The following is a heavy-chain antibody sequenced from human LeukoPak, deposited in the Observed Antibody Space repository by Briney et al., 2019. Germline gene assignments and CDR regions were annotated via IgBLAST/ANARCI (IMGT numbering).Heavy chain of an antibody. J-gene: IGHJ6*04. Sequence: SVKVSCKAFGGTFSSYAISWVRQAPGQGLEWMGGIIPIFGTANYAQKFQGRVTITADKSTSTAYMELSSLRSEDTAVYYCARDGSGSRRGLDYYYYGMDVWGKGTTVTVSS. D-gene: IGHD3-10*01. CDR2: IIPIFGTA. CDR3: ARDGSGSRRGLDYYYYGMDV. CDR1: GGTFSSYA. V-gene: IGHV1-69*06.